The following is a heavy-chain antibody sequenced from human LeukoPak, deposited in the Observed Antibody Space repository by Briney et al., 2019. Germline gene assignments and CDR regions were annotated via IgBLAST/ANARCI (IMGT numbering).Heavy chain of an antibody. J-gene: IGHJ4*02. V-gene: IGHV3-23*01. CDR2: ISGSGGST. CDR3: ARGPSGYHNT. D-gene: IGHD5-12*01. Sequence: PGGSLRLSCAASGFTFSSYAMSWVRQAPGKGLEWVSAISGSGGSTYYANSVKGRFIISRDNSKNTLYLQMNSLRAEDTAVYYCARGPSGYHNTGGQGTLVTVSS. CDR1: GFTFSSYA.